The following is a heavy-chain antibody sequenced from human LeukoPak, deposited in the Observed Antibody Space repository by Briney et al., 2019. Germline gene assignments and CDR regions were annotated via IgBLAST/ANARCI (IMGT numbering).Heavy chain of an antibody. CDR1: GYTFTGYY. CDR3: ASGDAVNYNWNLYSDY. Sequence: GASVKVSCKASGYTFTGYYMHWVRQAPGQGLEWMGWINPNSGGTNYAQKFQGRVTMTRDTSISTAYMELSRLRSDDTAVYYCASGDAVNYNWNLYSDYWGQGTLVTVSS. J-gene: IGHJ4*02. V-gene: IGHV1-2*02. D-gene: IGHD1-7*01. CDR2: INPNSGGT.